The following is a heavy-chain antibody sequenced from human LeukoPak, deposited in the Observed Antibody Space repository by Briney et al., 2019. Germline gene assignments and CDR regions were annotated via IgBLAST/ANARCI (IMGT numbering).Heavy chain of an antibody. CDR2: INSDGSST. CDR3: ARAANYGDYDY. CDR1: GFTFSSYW. J-gene: IGHJ4*02. D-gene: IGHD4-17*01. Sequence: GGSLRLSCAASGFTFSSYWMHWVRQAPGKGLVWVSRINSDGSSTSYADSVKGRFTISRDNAKNTLYLQMNSLRAEDTAMYYCARAANYGDYDYWGQGTLVTVSS. V-gene: IGHV3-74*01.